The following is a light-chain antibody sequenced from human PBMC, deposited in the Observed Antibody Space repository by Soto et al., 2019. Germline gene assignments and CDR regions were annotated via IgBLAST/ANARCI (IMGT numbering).Light chain of an antibody. CDR3: SSYAGSNSFV. CDR1: SSDVGAYNY. J-gene: IGLJ1*01. V-gene: IGLV2-8*01. CDR2: EVS. Sequence: QSVLTQPPSASGSPGQSVTISCTGTSSDVGAYNYVSWYQQHPGKAPKLMIYEVSKRPSGVPDRFCASKSGNTASLTVSGLQAEDEADYYCSSYAGSNSFVFGTGTKVTVL.